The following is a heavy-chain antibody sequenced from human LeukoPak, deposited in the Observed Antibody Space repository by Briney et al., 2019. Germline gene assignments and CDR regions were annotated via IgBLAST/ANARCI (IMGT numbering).Heavy chain of an antibody. CDR3: AKEVEVTRPPYYYYYGLDV. CDR1: GFTFSSYW. D-gene: IGHD2-21*02. CDR2: INTDGSST. J-gene: IGHJ6*02. V-gene: IGHV3-74*01. Sequence: GGSPRLSCAASGFTFSSYWMHWVRQAPGKGLVWVSRINTDGSSTSYADSVKGRFTISRDNSKNTLYLQMNSLRAEDTALYYCAKEVEVTRPPYYYYYGLDVWGQGTTVTVSS.